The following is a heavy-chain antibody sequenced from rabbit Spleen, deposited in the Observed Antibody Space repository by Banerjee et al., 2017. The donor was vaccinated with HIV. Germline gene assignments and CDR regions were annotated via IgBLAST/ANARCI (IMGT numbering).Heavy chain of an antibody. CDR2: IDPVFGSA. Sequence: QEQLKESGGGLVQPGGSLKLSCKASGFDFSSYYMSWVRQAPGKGLEWIGYIDPVFGSAYYASWAKGRVTISKTSSTTVTLQMTSLTAADTATYFCARDLVAVIGWNFYLWGPGTLVTVS. CDR1: GFDFSSYYM. CDR3: ARDLVAVIGWNFYL. J-gene: IGHJ4*01. D-gene: IGHD1-1*01. V-gene: IGHV1S45*01.